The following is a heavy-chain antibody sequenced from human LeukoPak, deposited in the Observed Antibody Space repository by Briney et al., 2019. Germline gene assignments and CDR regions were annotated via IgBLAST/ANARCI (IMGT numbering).Heavy chain of an antibody. CDR1: GYSISSGYY. CDR2: IYHSGST. V-gene: IGHV4-38-2*01. D-gene: IGHD2-8*02. CDR3: ASLPVGDSFDP. J-gene: IGHJ5*02. Sequence: SETLSLTCAVSGYSISSGYYWGWIRQPPGKGLEWIGSIYHSGSTYYNPSLKSRVTISVDTSKNQFSLKLSSVTAADTAVYYCASLPVGDSFDPWGQGTPVTVSS.